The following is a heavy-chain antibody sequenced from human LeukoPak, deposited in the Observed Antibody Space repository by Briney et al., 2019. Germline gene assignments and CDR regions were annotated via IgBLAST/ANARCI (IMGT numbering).Heavy chain of an antibody. Sequence: SETLSLTCTVSGDSISAFYWSWIRQPPGKGLEWIGYIYYSGSTNYNPSLKSRVTISVDTSKNQFSLKLSSVTAADTAVYYCARGVYDYVWGSYRYPFDYWGQGTLVTVSS. CDR2: IYYSGST. CDR1: GDSISAFY. J-gene: IGHJ4*02. CDR3: ARGVYDYVWGSYRYPFDY. V-gene: IGHV4-59*01. D-gene: IGHD3-16*02.